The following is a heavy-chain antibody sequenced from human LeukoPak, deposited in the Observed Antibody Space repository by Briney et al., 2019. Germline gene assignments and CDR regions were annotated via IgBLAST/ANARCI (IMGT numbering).Heavy chain of an antibody. CDR2: IYTSGST. CDR1: GGSISSYY. V-gene: IGHV4-4*07. J-gene: IGHJ4*02. Sequence: PSETLSLTCTVSGGSISSYYWSWIRQPAGKGLEWIGRIYTSGSTNYNPSLKSRVTMSVDTSKNQFSLKLSSVTAADTAVYYCASGYYDSSGYESGLDYWGQGTLVTVSS. CDR3: ASGYYDSSGYESGLDY. D-gene: IGHD3-22*01.